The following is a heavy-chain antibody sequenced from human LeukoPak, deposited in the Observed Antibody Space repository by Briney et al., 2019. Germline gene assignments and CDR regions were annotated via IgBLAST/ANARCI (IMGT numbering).Heavy chain of an antibody. D-gene: IGHD5-12*01. V-gene: IGHV3-30*03. J-gene: IGHJ4*02. CDR1: GVTFSSYG. CDR3: TTKVIRGNSGDDYDD. CDR2: ISSDGNDK. Sequence: GGSLRLSCAASGVTFSSYGMHWVRQAPGKGLEGVALISSDGNDKLYGDSVKGRFTISRDDSKSTLYLQMNSLRAEDTAVYYCTTKVIRGNSGDDYDDWGQGTLVTVSS.